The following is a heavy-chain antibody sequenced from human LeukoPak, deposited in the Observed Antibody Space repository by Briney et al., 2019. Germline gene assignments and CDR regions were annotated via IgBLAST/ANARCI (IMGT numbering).Heavy chain of an antibody. V-gene: IGHV3-15*01. CDR3: TTDPLYREAFDI. J-gene: IGHJ3*02. CDR2: IKSKTDGGTT. D-gene: IGHD1-14*01. CDR1: GFTFSNAW. Sequence: GGSLRLSCAASGFTFSNAWMSWVRQAPGKGLEWVGRIKSKTDGGTTDYAAPVKGRFTISKDDSKNTLYLQMNSLKTEDTAVYYCTTDPLYREAFDIWGQGTMVTVSS.